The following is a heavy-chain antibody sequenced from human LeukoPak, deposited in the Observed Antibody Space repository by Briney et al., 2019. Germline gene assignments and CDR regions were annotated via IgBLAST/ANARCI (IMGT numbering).Heavy chain of an antibody. V-gene: IGHV1-46*01. D-gene: IGHD4-23*01. J-gene: IGHJ4*02. CDR3: ARETTVVTSLPLDY. Sequence: GASVKVSCKASGYTFTSYYMHWVRQDPGEGLEWMRIINPSGSSTRNAQKCQSRATITRDTTTNTVYMELSSLRSEDSAVYYCARETTVVTSLPLDYWGQGTLVTVSS. CDR2: INPSGSST. CDR1: GYTFTSYY.